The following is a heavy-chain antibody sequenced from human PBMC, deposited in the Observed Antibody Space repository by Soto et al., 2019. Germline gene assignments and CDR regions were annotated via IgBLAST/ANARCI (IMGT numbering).Heavy chain of an antibody. Sequence: KFQGRVTITRDTSASTAYMELSSLRSEDTAVYYCAMQIFGVVITRYGIFDYWGQGTLVTVSS. D-gene: IGHD3-3*01. V-gene: IGHV1-3*01. J-gene: IGHJ4*02. CDR3: AMQIFGVVITRYGIFDY.